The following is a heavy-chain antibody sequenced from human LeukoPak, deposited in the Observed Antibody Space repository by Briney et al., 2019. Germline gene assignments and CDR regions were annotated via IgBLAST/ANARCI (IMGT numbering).Heavy chain of an antibody. CDR2: INHSGST. CDR1: GVSINTYF. D-gene: IGHD3-22*01. J-gene: IGHJ4*02. Sequence: SETLSLTCTVSGVSINTYFWSWIRQPPGKGLEWIGEINHSGSTNYNPSLKSRVTISVDTSKNQFSLKLSSVTAADTAVYYCARLPYYYDSSGYYYFSFDYWGQGTLVTVSS. CDR3: ARLPYYYDSSGYYYFSFDY. V-gene: IGHV4-34*01.